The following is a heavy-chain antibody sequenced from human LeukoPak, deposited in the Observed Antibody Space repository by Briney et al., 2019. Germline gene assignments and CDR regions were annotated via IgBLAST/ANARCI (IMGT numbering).Heavy chain of an antibody. J-gene: IGHJ5*02. CDR2: INHSGST. V-gene: IGHV4-34*01. CDR1: GGSFSGYY. CDR3: ARTASSIAARRGKNWFDP. D-gene: IGHD6-6*01. Sequence: RPSETLSLTCAVYGGSFSGYYWSWIRQPPGKGLEWIGEINHSGSTNYNPSLKSRVTISVDTSKNQFSLKLSSVTAADTAVYYCARTASSIAARRGKNWFDPWGQGTLVTVSS.